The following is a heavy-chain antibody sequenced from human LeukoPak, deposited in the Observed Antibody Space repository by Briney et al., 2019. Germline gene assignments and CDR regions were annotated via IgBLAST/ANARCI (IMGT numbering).Heavy chain of an antibody. D-gene: IGHD2-15*01. CDR1: GYPFSNYD. J-gene: IGHJ6*03. CDR3: AIRRSMLGLLNYYYYMDV. Sequence: GASVKVSCKTSGYPFSNYDINWVRQATGQGLEWMGWINPHSGKTGYAQKFQGRVTMTTDTSASTAYMELSSLRSEDTAVYYCAIRRSMLGLLNYYYYMDVWGKGTTVTISS. V-gene: IGHV1-8*01. CDR2: INPHSGKT.